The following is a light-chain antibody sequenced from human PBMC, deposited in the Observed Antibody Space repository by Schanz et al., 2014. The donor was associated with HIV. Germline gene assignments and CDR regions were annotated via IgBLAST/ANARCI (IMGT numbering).Light chain of an antibody. V-gene: IGKV3-11*01. CDR1: QSVSRF. CDR2: DTS. CDR3: QQRYSWPLT. J-gene: IGKJ4*01. Sequence: EIVMTQSPATLSVSPGDRATLSCRASQSVSRFLAWYQQKPGQAPRLLIYDTSNRATGIPARFSGSGSGTDFTLTISSLEPEDFAVYYCQQRYSWPLTFGGGTKLELK.